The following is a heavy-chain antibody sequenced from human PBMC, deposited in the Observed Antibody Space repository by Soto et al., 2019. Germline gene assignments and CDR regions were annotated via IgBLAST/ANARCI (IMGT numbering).Heavy chain of an antibody. V-gene: IGHV4-61*01. CDR3: KRGPPRVQWFDP. CDR1: GGAVSSGTYY. J-gene: IGHJ5*02. CDR2: IYFTGST. Sequence: PSETLSLTCTVSGGAVSSGTYYWSWIRQPPGNGLEWMGHIYFTGSTNYNPSLKSRVTMSLDTSRNQFSLKLSSVTAADTAVYYCKRGPPRVQWFDPWGLGTLVTVPS.